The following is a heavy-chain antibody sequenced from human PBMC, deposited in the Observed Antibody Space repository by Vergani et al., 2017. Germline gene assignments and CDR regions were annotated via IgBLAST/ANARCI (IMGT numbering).Heavy chain of an antibody. D-gene: IGHD3-22*01. Sequence: EVQLVQSGAEVKKPGESLKISCQISGYSFTNYWIGWVRQMPGKGLEWMGIIHPADSDTRYSPSFQGLVTLSVDKSISTAYLQRSSLRASDSAMYYCARLYGRDSSGSKYFDYWGQGTLVTVSS. CDR1: GYSFTNYW. V-gene: IGHV5-51*01. J-gene: IGHJ4*02. CDR2: IHPADSDT. CDR3: ARLYGRDSSGSKYFDY.